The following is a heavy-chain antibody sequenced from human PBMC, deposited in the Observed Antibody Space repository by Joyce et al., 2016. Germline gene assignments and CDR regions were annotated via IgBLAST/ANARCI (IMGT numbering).Heavy chain of an antibody. CDR1: GFRMKSYG. J-gene: IGHJ4*02. CDR2: IWHEGKNK. CDR3: ARDRGSDDPIDY. Sequence: QVQLMESGGGVVQPGTSLRLSCRTSGFRMKSYGMHWVRQAPGKGVGWVAVIWHEGKNKYYADSVKGRFTVSRDNSKNTLSLEMSSLRADDTAVYHCARDRGSDDPIDYWGQGTLVTVSS. D-gene: IGHD2-15*01. V-gene: IGHV3-33*01.